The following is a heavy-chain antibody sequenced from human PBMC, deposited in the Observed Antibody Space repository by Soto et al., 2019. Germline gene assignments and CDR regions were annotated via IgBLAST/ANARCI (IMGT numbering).Heavy chain of an antibody. D-gene: IGHD4-17*01. CDR2: IYYSGST. CDR1: GGSISSGGYY. CDR3: AKTPGMTTVTPYYMDV. J-gene: IGHJ6*03. Sequence: QVQLQESGPGLVKPSQTLSLTCTVSGGSISSGGYYWRWIRQHPGKALEWIGYIYYSGSTYYNPSLKSRVTISVDTSKNLLSLKLGSVTAADTAVYYCAKTPGMTTVTPYYMDVWGKGTTVIVSS. V-gene: IGHV4-31*03.